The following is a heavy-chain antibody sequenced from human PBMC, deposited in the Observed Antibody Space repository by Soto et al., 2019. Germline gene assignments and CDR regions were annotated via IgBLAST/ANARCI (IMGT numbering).Heavy chain of an antibody. CDR1: GVSISSGDYY. CDR2: IYYSDST. Sequence: SETLSLTCTVSGVSISSGDYYWSWIRQPPGKGLEWIGYIYYSDSTYSNPSLKSRVAISGDTSKNQFSLKLSSVTAADTAVYYCARHELLLLSNWFDPWGQGTLVTVS. J-gene: IGHJ5*02. CDR3: ARHELLLLSNWFDP. V-gene: IGHV4-30-4*01. D-gene: IGHD3-10*01.